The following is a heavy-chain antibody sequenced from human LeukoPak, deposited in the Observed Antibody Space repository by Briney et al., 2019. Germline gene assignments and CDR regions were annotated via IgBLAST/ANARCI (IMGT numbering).Heavy chain of an antibody. Sequence: AGGPLRLSCAASGVAINGYWMQWVRHAPGKGLMWVSRISYDGRPPTYADSVKGQFTVSRDNAKNTVYLQMNSLRVEDTAVYYCVRDLPRNWFDPWGQGTLVIVSS. J-gene: IGHJ5*02. V-gene: IGHV3-74*01. CDR1: GVAINGYW. CDR2: ISYDGRPP. CDR3: VRDLPRNWFDP.